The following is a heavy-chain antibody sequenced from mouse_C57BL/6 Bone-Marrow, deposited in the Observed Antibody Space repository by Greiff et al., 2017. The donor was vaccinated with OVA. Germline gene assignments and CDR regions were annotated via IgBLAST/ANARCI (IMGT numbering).Heavy chain of an antibody. CDR1: GFNIKDDY. Sequence: VQLQQSGAELVRPGASVKLSCTASGFNIKDDYMHWVKQRPEQGLEWIGWIDPENGDTEYASKFQGKATITADTSSNTAYLQLSSLTSEDTAVYYCTTPSYYDYDWFAYWGQGTLVTVSA. D-gene: IGHD2-4*01. J-gene: IGHJ3*01. V-gene: IGHV14-4*01. CDR3: TTPSYYDYDWFAY. CDR2: IDPENGDT.